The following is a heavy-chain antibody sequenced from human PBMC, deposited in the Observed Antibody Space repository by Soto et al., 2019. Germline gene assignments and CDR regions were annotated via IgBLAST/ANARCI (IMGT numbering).Heavy chain of an antibody. CDR1: GGTFSSYA. CDR3: ARGKGPGIAVAGLDY. D-gene: IGHD6-19*01. J-gene: IGHJ4*02. V-gene: IGHV1-69*06. Sequence: SVKVSCKASGGTFSSYAISWVRQAPGQGLEWMGGIIPIFGTANYAQKFQGRVTITADKSTSTAYMELSSLRSEDTAVYYCARGKGPGIAVAGLDYWGQGTLVTVSS. CDR2: IIPIFGTA.